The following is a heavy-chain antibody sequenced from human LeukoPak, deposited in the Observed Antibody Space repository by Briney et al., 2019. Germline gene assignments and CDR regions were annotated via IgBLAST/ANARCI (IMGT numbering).Heavy chain of an antibody. V-gene: IGHV1-2*04. J-gene: IGHJ6*02. D-gene: IGHD2-2*01. CDR3: ARDLSLQLPGRYYYYGMDV. CDR2: INPNSGGT. Sequence: ASVKVSCKASGYTFTGYYMHWVRQAPGQGLEWMGWINPNSGGTNYAQKFQGWVTMTRDTSISTAYMELSRLRSDDTAVYYCARDLSLQLPGRYYYYGMDVWGQGTTVTVS. CDR1: GYTFTGYY.